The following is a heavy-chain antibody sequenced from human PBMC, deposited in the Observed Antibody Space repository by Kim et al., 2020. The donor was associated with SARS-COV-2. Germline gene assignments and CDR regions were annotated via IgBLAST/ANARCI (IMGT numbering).Heavy chain of an antibody. CDR1: GFTFSSYS. D-gene: IGHD3-9*01. CDR3: ARSIRNYDILTGYYGFDY. V-gene: IGHV3-21*01. Sequence: GGSLRLSCAASGFTFSSYSMNWVRQAPGKGLEWVSSISSSSSYIYYADSVKGRFTISRDNAKNSLYLQMNSLRAEDMAVYYCARSIRNYDILTGYYGFDYWGQGTLVTVSS. CDR2: ISSSSSYI. J-gene: IGHJ4*02.